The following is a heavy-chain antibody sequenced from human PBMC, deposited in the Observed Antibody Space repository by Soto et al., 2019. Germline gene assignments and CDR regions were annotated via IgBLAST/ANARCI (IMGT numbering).Heavy chain of an antibody. CDR2: ISYDGSNK. CDR3: ARVPSQYSSGWTDAFDI. V-gene: IGHV3-30-3*01. D-gene: IGHD6-19*01. CDR1: GFTFSSYA. Sequence: QVQLVESGGGVVQPGRSLRLSCAASGFTFSSYAMHWVRQAPGKGLEWVAVISYDGSNKYYADSVKGRFTISRDNSKNTLYLQMNSLRAEDTAVYYCARVPSQYSSGWTDAFDIWGHGTMVTVSS. J-gene: IGHJ3*02.